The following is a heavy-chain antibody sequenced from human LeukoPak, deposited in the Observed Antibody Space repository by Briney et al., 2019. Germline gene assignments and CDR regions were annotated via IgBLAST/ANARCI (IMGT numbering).Heavy chain of an antibody. J-gene: IGHJ6*03. V-gene: IGHV1-46*01. CDR3: ARDSVTIYYYYMDV. CDR2: INPSGGST. Sequence: GASVKVSCKASGYTFINYHIHWVRQAPGQGREWMGIINPSGGSTNYAQKFQGRVTMTRDMSTSTAYMELRSLRSDDTAVYYCARDSVTIYYYYMDVWGKGTTVTVSS. CDR1: GYTFINYH. D-gene: IGHD4-17*01.